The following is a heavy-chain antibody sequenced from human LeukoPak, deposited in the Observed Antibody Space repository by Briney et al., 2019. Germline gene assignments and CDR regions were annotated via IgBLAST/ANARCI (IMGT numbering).Heavy chain of an antibody. CDR3: ARESYDISGYRHIDY. CDR1: GGSVTSGGHY. CDR2: IYYSDST. V-gene: IGHV4-31*03. J-gene: IGHJ4*02. Sequence: KASQTLSLTCSVSGGSVTSGGHYWSWIRQHPGKGLEWIGYIYYSDSTFYNPSLQSRVTKSVDASNNQFSLKLSSVTAADTAVYYCARESYDISGYRHIDYWGQGTLVTVSS. D-gene: IGHD3-22*01.